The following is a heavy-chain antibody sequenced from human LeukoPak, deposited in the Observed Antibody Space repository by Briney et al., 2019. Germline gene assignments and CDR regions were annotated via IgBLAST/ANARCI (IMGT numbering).Heavy chain of an antibody. CDR1: GFTFSSYA. D-gene: IGHD3-16*01. CDR3: AREMAMGG. J-gene: IGHJ4*02. CDR2: ISYDGSNK. V-gene: IGHV3-30-3*01. Sequence: PGRSLRLSCAASGFTFSSYAMHWVRQAPGKGLEWVAVISYDGSNKYYADSVKGRFTISRDISKNTLYLQMNSLRAEDTAVYYCAREMAMGGWGQGTLVTVSS.